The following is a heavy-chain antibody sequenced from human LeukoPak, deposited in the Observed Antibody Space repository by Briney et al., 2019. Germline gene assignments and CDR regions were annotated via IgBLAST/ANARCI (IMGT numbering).Heavy chain of an antibody. Sequence: GGSLRLSCAASGFTFSSYGMRWVRQAPGKGLEWVAFIRYDGSNKYYADSVKGRFTISRDNSKSTLYLQMNSLRAEDTAVYYCAKVEYYDILTGAIDYWGQGTLVTVSS. D-gene: IGHD3-9*01. J-gene: IGHJ4*02. CDR2: IRYDGSNK. CDR3: AKVEYYDILTGAIDY. V-gene: IGHV3-30*02. CDR1: GFTFSSYG.